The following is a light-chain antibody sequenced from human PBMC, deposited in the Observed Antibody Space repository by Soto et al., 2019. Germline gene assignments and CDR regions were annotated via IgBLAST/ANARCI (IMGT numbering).Light chain of an antibody. Sequence: QSALTQPASVSGSPGQSITISCTGTSSTVGGFNVVSWYQQHPGKAPKVIIYEGIKRPSGVSNRFSGSNSGSTASLTISGLQAEDDADYYCCSYVRSTNYVLCNGTNVT. CDR2: EGI. V-gene: IGLV2-23*01. CDR1: SSTVGGFNV. CDR3: CSYVRSTNYV. J-gene: IGLJ1*01.